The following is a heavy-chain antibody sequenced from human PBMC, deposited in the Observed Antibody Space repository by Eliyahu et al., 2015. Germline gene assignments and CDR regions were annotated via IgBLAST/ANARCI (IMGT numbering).Heavy chain of an antibody. CDR2: TYYRSKWNT. V-gene: IGHV6-1*01. CDR3: ARGRQLVHWFDP. CDR1: GDSVFLNSAA. D-gene: IGHD6-6*01. J-gene: IGHJ5*02. Sequence: QLQLXXSGPGLVKPSQTLXLTCAISGDSVFLNSAAWHWIRQSPSRGLEWLGRTYYRSKWNTDYAESVKSRITINPDTTRNQFSLHLRSVTPDDTAMYFCARGRQLVHWFDPWGQGSLVTVSS.